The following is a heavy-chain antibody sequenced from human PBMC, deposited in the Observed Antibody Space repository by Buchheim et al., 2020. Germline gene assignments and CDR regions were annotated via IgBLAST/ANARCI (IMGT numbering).Heavy chain of an antibody. V-gene: IGHV3-48*02. Sequence: EVQLVESGGGLVQPGGSLRLSCAASGFTFSSYSMNWVRQAPGKGLEWVSYISSSSSTISYADSVKGRFTISRDSAKNPLYLQMNSLRDEDTAVYYCARDVTYAFDYWGQGTL. J-gene: IGHJ4*02. CDR1: GFTFSSYS. CDR2: ISSSSSTI. CDR3: ARDVTYAFDY. D-gene: IGHD4-17*01.